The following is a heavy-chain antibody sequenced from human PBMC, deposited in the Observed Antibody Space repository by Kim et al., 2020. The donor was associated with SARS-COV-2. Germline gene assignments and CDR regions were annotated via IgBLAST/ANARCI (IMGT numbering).Heavy chain of an antibody. CDR2: ISAYNGNT. Sequence: ASVKVSCKASGYTFTSYGISWVRQAPGQGLEWMGWISAYNGNTNYAQKLQGRVTMTTDTSTSTAYMELRSLRSDDTAVYYCARAGEEIVVVTASRRYYYYGMDVWGQGTTVTVSS. J-gene: IGHJ6*02. CDR3: ARAGEEIVVVTASRRYYYYGMDV. CDR1: GYTFTSYG. V-gene: IGHV1-18*01. D-gene: IGHD2-21*02.